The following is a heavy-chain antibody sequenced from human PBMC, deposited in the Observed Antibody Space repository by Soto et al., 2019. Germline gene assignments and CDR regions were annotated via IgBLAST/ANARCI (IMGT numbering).Heavy chain of an antibody. CDR2: IYYSGST. J-gene: IGHJ4*02. V-gene: IGHV4-59*08. CDR3: ARRYGYYFDY. Sequence: PSETLSLTCTVSGGSISRYYWSWIRQPPGKGLEWIGYIYYSGSTNYNPSLKSRVTISVDTSKNQLSLKLSSVTAADTAVYYCARRYGYYFDYCGQGTLVTVSS. D-gene: IGHD4-17*01. CDR1: GGSISRYY.